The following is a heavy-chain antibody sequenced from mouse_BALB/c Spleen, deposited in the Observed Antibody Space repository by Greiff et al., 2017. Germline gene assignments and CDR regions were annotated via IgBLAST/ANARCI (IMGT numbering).Heavy chain of an antibody. D-gene: IGHD2-1*01. CDR1: GYTFTDYY. CDR3: ARWRCNPFDY. Sequence: VQLQQSGAELVRPGASVKLSCKASGYTFTDYYINWVKQRTGQGLEWSGEIYPGSGNTYYNEKFKGKATLTADKSSSTAYMQLSSLTSEDSAVYFCARWRCNPFDYWGQGTTLTVSS. CDR2: IYPGSGNT. V-gene: IGHV1-77*01. J-gene: IGHJ2*01.